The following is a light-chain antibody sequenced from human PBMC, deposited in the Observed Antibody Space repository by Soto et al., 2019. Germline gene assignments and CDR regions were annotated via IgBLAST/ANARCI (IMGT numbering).Light chain of an antibody. CDR3: CSYAHTSRV. V-gene: IGLV1-40*01. J-gene: IGLJ3*02. CDR1: SSNIGAGYA. CDR2: GDN. Sequence: QSVLTQPPSVSGAPGQRVTISCTGSSSNIGAGYAVHWYQQLPGTAPKLLIYGDNNRPSGVPDRFSGSKSGTSASLAITGLQAEDEADYYCCSYAHTSRVFGGGTKLTVL.